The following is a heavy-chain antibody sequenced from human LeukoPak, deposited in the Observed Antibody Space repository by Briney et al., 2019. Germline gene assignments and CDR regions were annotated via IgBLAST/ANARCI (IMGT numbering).Heavy chain of an antibody. Sequence: SETLSLTCAVYGGSFSGYYWSWIRQPPGKGLEGIGEINHSGSTNYNPSLKSRVTISVDTSKNQFSLNLSSATAADTAVYYCARRSVTMVRGPTRFDPWGQGTLATVSS. D-gene: IGHD3-10*01. V-gene: IGHV4-34*01. J-gene: IGHJ5*02. CDR1: GGSFSGYY. CDR2: INHSGST. CDR3: ARRSVTMVRGPTRFDP.